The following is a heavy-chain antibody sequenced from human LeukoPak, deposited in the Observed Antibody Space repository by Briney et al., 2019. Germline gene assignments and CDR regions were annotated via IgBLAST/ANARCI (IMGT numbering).Heavy chain of an antibody. D-gene: IGHD6-19*01. CDR2: INAGNGDT. J-gene: IGHJ6*02. CDR1: GYTFTTYA. V-gene: IGHV1-3*01. Sequence: ASVKVSCKASGYTFTTYAMHWVRQAPGQGLEWMGWINAGNGDTKYSQKFQGRVTITRDTSATTAYMELSSLRSEDTAVYYCARDGRIAVTSKDNYYCGMDVRGQGTTVTVSS. CDR3: ARDGRIAVTSKDNYYCGMDV.